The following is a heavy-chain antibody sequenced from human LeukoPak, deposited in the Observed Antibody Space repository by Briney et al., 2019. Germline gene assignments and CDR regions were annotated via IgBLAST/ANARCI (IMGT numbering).Heavy chain of an antibody. D-gene: IGHD4-17*01. Sequence: GGSLRLSCAASGFTVSSNYMSWVRQAPGKGLEWVSVIYSGGSTYYADSVKGRFTISRDNSKNTLYLLMNSLRAEDTAVYYCAKDQTVTGGYHFDYWGQGTLVTVSS. V-gene: IGHV3-53*01. CDR1: GFTVSSNY. J-gene: IGHJ4*02. CDR3: AKDQTVTGGYHFDY. CDR2: IYSGGST.